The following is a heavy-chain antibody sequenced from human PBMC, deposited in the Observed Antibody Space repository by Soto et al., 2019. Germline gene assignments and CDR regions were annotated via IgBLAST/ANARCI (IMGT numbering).Heavy chain of an antibody. Sequence: PGGSLRLSCAASGFPFSIYTMNWVRQAPGKGLEWVSYISASSSPIYYTDSVKGRFTISRDNARNSLYLQMNSLRDEDTAVYYSARGRYGGVFDAFDIWGQGTMVTVSS. CDR1: GFPFSIYT. V-gene: IGHV3-48*02. J-gene: IGHJ3*02. CDR3: ARGRYGGVFDAFDI. D-gene: IGHD6-19*01. CDR2: ISASSSPI.